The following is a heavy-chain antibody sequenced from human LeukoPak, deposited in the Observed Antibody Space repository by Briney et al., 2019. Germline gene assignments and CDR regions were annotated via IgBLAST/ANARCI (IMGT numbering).Heavy chain of an antibody. CDR2: ISAYNGNT. CDR1: GYTFTSYG. J-gene: IGHJ2*01. Sequence: ASVKVSCKASGYTFTSYGISWVRQAPGQGLEWMGWISAYNGNTNYAQKLQGRVTMTTDTSTSTAYMELRSLRSDDTAVYYCARDRDSSGWYYSRYFDLWGRGTLVTVSS. V-gene: IGHV1-18*01. CDR3: ARDRDSSGWYYSRYFDL. D-gene: IGHD6-19*01.